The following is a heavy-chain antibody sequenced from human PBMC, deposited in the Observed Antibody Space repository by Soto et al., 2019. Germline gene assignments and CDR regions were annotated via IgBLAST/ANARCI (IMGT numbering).Heavy chain of an antibody. Sequence: QVQLVQSGAEVKNPGASVKLSCKASGYNFTNYYIHWVRQAPGQGLEWMAIINPSGGSTNYAQKFQRRVTLARDTFTNTVYMELSSLRSEDTAIYYCARDLTSGDYWGQGTLVTVSS. V-gene: IGHV1-46*01. D-gene: IGHD7-27*01. CDR2: INPSGGST. CDR1: GYNFTNYY. J-gene: IGHJ4*02. CDR3: ARDLTSGDY.